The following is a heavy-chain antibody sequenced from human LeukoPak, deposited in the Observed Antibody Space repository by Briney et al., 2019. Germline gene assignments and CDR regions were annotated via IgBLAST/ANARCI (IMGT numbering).Heavy chain of an antibody. V-gene: IGHV3-53*01. J-gene: IGHJ5*02. CDR2: IHTSGDT. D-gene: IGHD4-17*01. CDR1: GLTGSHNY. CDR3: IVFGDSNH. Sequence: GGSLRLSCAASGLTGSHNYVSWVRQAPGKGLEWVSAIHTSGDTCYADSVKGRFTIPRDTSKNTLYLQINSLRVEDTAVYYCIVFGDSNHWGQGTLVTVSS.